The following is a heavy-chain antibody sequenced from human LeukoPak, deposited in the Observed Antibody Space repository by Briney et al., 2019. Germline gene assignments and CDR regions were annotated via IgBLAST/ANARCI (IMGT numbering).Heavy chain of an antibody. D-gene: IGHD6-19*01. CDR1: GFTFSSHA. J-gene: IGHJ4*02. CDR2: ISGSGGST. V-gene: IGHV3-23*01. Sequence: PGGSLRLSCAASGFTFSSHAMSWVRQAPGKGLEWVSGISGSGGSTYYADSVKGRFTISRDNSKSTLYVQMNSLRAEDTAVYYCAKGRAGIDYWGQGTLVIVSS. CDR3: AKGRAGIDY.